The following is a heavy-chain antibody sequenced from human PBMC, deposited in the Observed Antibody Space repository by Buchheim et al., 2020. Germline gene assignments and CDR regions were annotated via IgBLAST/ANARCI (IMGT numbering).Heavy chain of an antibody. CDR2: IKSKADGGTT. CDR1: GFTFGNAW. CDR3: STDNTVVF. V-gene: IGHV3-15*07. Sequence: EVQLVESGGGLVKPGGSLRLSCAGSGFTFGNAWMNWVRQAPGKGLEWVGHIKSKADGGTTDYAEPVKGRFTISRDASENSVYLQMNSLKTEDTAVYFCSTDNTVVFWGQGTL. J-gene: IGHJ4*02.